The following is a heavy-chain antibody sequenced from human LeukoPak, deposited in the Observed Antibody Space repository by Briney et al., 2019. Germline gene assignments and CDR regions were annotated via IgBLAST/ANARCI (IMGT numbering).Heavy chain of an antibody. D-gene: IGHD1-26*01. Sequence: SETLSLTCTVSGGSISSYYWSWIRQPAGKGLEWIGRIYTSGSTNYNPSLKSRVTISVDTSKNQFSLKLSSVTAADTAVYYCARADLYSGSYGSRGFIDYWGQGTLVTVSS. J-gene: IGHJ4*02. CDR2: IYTSGST. V-gene: IGHV4-4*07. CDR1: GGSISSYY. CDR3: ARADLYSGSYGSRGFIDY.